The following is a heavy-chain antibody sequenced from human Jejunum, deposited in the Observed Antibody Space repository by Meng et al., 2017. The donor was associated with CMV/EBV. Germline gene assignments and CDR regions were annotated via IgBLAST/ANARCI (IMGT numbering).Heavy chain of an antibody. J-gene: IGHJ6*02. CDR2: IYSGGST. Sequence: GFNARDSYMTWVRQAPGEGLEWVSIIYSGGSTVYADSVEGRFTISRDNSKNTVYLQMNSLRAEDTAVYYCARIYDYGGAHYGMDVWGQGTTVTVSS. CDR1: GFNARDSY. V-gene: IGHV3-53*01. D-gene: IGHD4/OR15-4a*01. CDR3: ARIYDYGGAHYGMDV.